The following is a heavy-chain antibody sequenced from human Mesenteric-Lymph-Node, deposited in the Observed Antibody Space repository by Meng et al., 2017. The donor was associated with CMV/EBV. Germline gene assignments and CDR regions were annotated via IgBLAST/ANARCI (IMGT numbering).Heavy chain of an antibody. CDR2: IIPILGIA. Sequence: SVKVSCKASGGTFSSYTISWVRQAPGQGLEWMGRIIPILGIANYAQKFQGRVTITADKSTSTAYMELSSLRSEDTAVFYCASPVPSFKGSGPAFAGMDVWGQGTTVTVSS. V-gene: IGHV1-69*02. D-gene: IGHD3-3*01. CDR1: GGTFSSYT. CDR3: ASPVPSFKGSGPAFAGMDV. J-gene: IGHJ6*02.